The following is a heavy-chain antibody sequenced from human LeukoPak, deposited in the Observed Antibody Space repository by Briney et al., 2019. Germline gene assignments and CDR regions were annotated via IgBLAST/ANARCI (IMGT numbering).Heavy chain of an antibody. Sequence: GGSLRLSCAASGFTFSSYGMHWVRQAPGKGLEWVAVISYDGSNKYYADSVKGRFTISRDNSKNTLYLQMNSLRAEDTAVYYCAKDLEGYYYDSSGYFDYWSQGTLVTVSS. CDR2: ISYDGSNK. V-gene: IGHV3-30*18. CDR3: AKDLEGYYYDSSGYFDY. CDR1: GFTFSSYG. D-gene: IGHD3-22*01. J-gene: IGHJ4*02.